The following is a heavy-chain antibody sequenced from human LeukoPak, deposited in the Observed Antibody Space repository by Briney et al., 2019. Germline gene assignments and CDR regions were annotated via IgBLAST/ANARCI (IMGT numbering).Heavy chain of an antibody. D-gene: IGHD3-10*01. CDR1: GFKFDDYA. CDR3: TKDRLYAVRGALDY. V-gene: IGHV3-9*01. J-gene: IGHJ4*02. CDR2: ISWNSGSI. Sequence: PGRSLRLSCAASGFKFDDYAMHWVRQAPGRGLEWVSGISWNSGSIAYADSVKGRFTISRDNAKNSLYLQMNSLRAEDTALYYCTKDRLYAVRGALDYWGQGTLVTVSS.